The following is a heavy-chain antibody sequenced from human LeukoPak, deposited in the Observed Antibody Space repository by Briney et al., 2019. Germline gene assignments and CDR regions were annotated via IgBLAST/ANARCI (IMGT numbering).Heavy chain of an antibody. D-gene: IGHD3-3*01. J-gene: IGHJ4*02. V-gene: IGHV4-34*01. CDR1: GGSFSGYY. Sequence: PSETLSLTCAVYGGSFSGYYWSWIRQPPGKGLEWIGEINHSGSTNYNPSLKSRVTISVDTSKNLFSLKLSSVTAADTAVYYCARGRFLEWLLDWGQGTLVTVSS. CDR2: INHSGST. CDR3: ARGRFLEWLLD.